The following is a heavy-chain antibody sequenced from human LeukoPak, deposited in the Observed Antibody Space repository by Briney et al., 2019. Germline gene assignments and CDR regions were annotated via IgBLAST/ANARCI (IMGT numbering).Heavy chain of an antibody. Sequence: GGSLRLSCAASGFTFSDYYMSWIRQAPGKGLEWISYISSSGSTIYYADSVKGRFTISRDNAKNSLYLQMHSLRAEDTAVYYCARGAYCGGDCYCFDYWGQGTLVTVSS. CDR1: GFTFSDYY. CDR2: ISSSGSTI. J-gene: IGHJ4*02. V-gene: IGHV3-11*01. D-gene: IGHD2-21*02. CDR3: ARGAYCGGDCYCFDY.